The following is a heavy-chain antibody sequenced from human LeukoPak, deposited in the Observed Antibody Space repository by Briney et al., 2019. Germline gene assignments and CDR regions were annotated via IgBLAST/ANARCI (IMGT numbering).Heavy chain of an antibody. J-gene: IGHJ6*03. CDR3: ARGITIFGAVHYYYMDV. CDR1: GYTFTSYG. D-gene: IGHD3-3*01. Sequence: ASVKVSCKASGYTFTSYGISLVRQAPGQGLEWMGWISAYNGNTNYAQKLQGRVTMTTDTSTSTAYMELRSLRSDDTAVYYCARGITIFGAVHYYYMDVWGKGTTVTVSS. V-gene: IGHV1-18*01. CDR2: ISAYNGNT.